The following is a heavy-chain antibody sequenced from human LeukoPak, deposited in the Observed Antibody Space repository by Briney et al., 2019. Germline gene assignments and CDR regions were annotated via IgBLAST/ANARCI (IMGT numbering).Heavy chain of an antibody. V-gene: IGHV3-15*01. CDR2: IKSKTDGGTT. CDR3: TTDRSYDSSGYYAGGYYYYYMDV. J-gene: IGHJ6*03. CDR1: GFTFSNAW. D-gene: IGHD3-22*01. Sequence: GGSLRLSCAASGFTFSNAWMSWVRQAPGKGLEWVGRIKSKTDGGTTDYAAPVKGRFTISRDDSKNTLYLQMNSLKTEDTAVYYCTTDRSYDSSGYYAGGYYYYYMDVWDKGTTVTISS.